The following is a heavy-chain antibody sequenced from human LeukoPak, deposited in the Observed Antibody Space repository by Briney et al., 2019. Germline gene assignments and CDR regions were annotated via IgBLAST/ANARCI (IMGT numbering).Heavy chain of an antibody. J-gene: IGHJ6*03. D-gene: IGHD4/OR15-4a*01. CDR1: GGSISSYY. CDR3: ARDLRTTHYYYYMDV. V-gene: IGHV4-4*08. CDR2: IYTSGST. Sequence: SETLSLTCTVSGGSISSYYWSWIRQPPGKGLEWIGRIYTSGSTNYNPSLKSRVTISVDTSKNQFSLKPSSVTAADTAVYYCARDLRTTHYYYYMDVWGKGTTVTISS.